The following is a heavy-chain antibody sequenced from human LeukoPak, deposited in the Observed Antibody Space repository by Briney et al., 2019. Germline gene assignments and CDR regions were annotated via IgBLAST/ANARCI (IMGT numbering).Heavy chain of an antibody. J-gene: IGHJ5*02. CDR2: IYHSGST. D-gene: IGHD4-23*01. V-gene: IGHV4-59*01. CDR3: AGDYGGNAGAKSWFDP. Sequence: SETLSLTCAVYGGSFSGYYWSWIRQPPGKGLEGIGYIYHSGSTNYNPSLKSRVTISVDTSKNQFSLKLSSVTAADTAVYYWAGDYGGNAGAKSWFDPWGQGTLVTVSS. CDR1: GGSFSGYY.